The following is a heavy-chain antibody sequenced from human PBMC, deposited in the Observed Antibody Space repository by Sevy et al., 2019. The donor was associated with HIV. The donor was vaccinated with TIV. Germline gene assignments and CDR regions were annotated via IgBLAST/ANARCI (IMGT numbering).Heavy chain of an antibody. CDR2: ISGSGGST. V-gene: IGHV3-23*01. J-gene: IGHJ6*02. D-gene: IGHD1-26*01. CDR1: GFTFSSYA. Sequence: GGSLRLPCAASGFTFSSYAMSWVRQAPGKGLEWVSAISGSGGSTYYADSVKGRFTISRDNSKNTLYLQMNSLRAEDTAVYYCAKEVGATTYYYYYYGMDVWGQGTTVTVSS. CDR3: AKEVGATTYYYYYYGMDV.